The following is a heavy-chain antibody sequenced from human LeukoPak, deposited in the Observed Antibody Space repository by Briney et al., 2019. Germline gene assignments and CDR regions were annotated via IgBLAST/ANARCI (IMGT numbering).Heavy chain of an antibody. CDR2: INSDGSST. CDR1: GFTFSSYW. D-gene: IGHD3-22*01. Sequence: GESLRLSCAASGFTFSSYWMHWVRQAPGKGLVWVSRINSDGSSTSYADSVKGRFTISRDNAKNSLYLQMNSLRAEDTAVYYCARDSVYYYDSREDAFDIWGQGTMVTVSS. J-gene: IGHJ3*02. V-gene: IGHV3-74*01. CDR3: ARDSVYYYDSREDAFDI.